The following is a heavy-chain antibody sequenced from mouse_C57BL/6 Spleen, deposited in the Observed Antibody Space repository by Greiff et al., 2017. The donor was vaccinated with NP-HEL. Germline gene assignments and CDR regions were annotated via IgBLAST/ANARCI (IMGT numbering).Heavy chain of an antibody. J-gene: IGHJ4*01. Sequence: QVQLKESGPGLVQPSQRLSITCTVSGFSLTSYGVHWVRQSPGKGLEWLGVIWRGGSTDYNAAFMSRLSITKDNSKSQVFLKMNSLQADDTAIYYGAGTVVAKGSMDYWGQGTSVTVAS. D-gene: IGHD1-1*01. CDR1: GFSLTSYG. CDR2: IWRGGST. V-gene: IGHV2-5*01. CDR3: AGTVVAKGSMDY.